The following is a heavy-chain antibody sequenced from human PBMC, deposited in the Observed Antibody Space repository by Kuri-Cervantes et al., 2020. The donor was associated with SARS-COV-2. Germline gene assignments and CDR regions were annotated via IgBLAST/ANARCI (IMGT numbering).Heavy chain of an antibody. CDR3: ARVERDFWSGYWIFDY. CDR2: IYYIGST. V-gene: IGHV4-39*01. J-gene: IGHJ4*02. Sequence: SETLSLTCTVSGGSISSSSYYWGWSRQPPGKGLEWIGSIYYIGSTYYNPSLKSRVTISVDTSKNQSSLKLSSVTAADTAVYYCARVERDFWSGYWIFDYWGQGTLVTVSS. D-gene: IGHD3-3*01. CDR1: GGSISSSSYY.